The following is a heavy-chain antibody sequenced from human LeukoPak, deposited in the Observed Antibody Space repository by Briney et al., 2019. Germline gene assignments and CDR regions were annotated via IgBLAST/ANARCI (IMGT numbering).Heavy chain of an antibody. J-gene: IGHJ4*02. CDR2: IYYSGST. Sequence: SQTLSLTCTVSGGSISSGGYYWSWLRQHPGTGLEWIGYIYYSGSTYYNPSLKSRVTISVDTSKNQFSLKLSSVTAADTAVYYCARSVAMDIVVVPAAFGNFDYWGQGTLVTVSS. D-gene: IGHD2-2*03. CDR3: ARSVAMDIVVVPAAFGNFDY. CDR1: GGSISSGGYY. V-gene: IGHV4-31*03.